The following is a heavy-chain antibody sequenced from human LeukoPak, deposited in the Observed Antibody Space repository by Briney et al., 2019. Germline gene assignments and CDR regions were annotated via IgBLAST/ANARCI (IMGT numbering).Heavy chain of an antibody. J-gene: IGHJ4*02. D-gene: IGHD4-17*01. V-gene: IGHV3-30*02. Sequence: GGSLRLSCAASAFTFSSYGMHWVRQAPGKGLEWVAFMRYDGSNKKYADSVKGRFTISRDNSENTLYLQMNSLRTEDTAVYSCAKEIWPTVTIPGRTYFDYWGQGTLVSVSS. CDR2: MRYDGSNK. CDR1: AFTFSSYG. CDR3: AKEIWPTVTIPGRTYFDY.